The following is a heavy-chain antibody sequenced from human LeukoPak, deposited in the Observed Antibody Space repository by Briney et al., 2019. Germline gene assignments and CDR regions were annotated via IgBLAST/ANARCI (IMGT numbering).Heavy chain of an antibody. CDR2: INTDGSST. J-gene: IGHJ6*03. CDR3: ARGAHLQYYLDV. Sequence: GGSLRLSCAASGFTFSNYWVHWVRQAPGKGLVWVSRINTDGSSTNYADSVKGRFTISRDNAKNTLYLQMNSLRAEDTAVYYCARGAHLQYYLDVWGKGTTVTVSS. CDR1: GFTFSNYW. V-gene: IGHV3-74*01.